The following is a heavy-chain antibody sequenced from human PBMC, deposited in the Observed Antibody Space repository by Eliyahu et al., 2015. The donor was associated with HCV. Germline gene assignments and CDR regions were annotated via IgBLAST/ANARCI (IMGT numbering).Heavy chain of an antibody. CDR2: ISPXATTI. D-gene: IGHD1-14*01. Sequence: VQLVESGGGLVKPGXSXRLSCAASGFSFSDNYMSWIRQAPXKGLEWVSYISPXATTIYYADSVQGRFTISRDNVKNSLSLQMKSLRADDTAVYYCARNAPEVENWNAFVRWGRGTLVTVSS. J-gene: IGHJ4*02. CDR1: GFSFSDNY. CDR3: ARNAPEVENWNAFVR. V-gene: IGHV3-11*01.